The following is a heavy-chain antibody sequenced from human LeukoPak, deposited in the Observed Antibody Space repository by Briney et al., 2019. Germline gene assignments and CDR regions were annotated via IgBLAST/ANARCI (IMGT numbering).Heavy chain of an antibody. CDR3: ARVRNSGYEFDY. CDR2: ISSSSSYI. V-gene: IGHV3-21*01. CDR1: GFTFSSYS. J-gene: IGHJ4*02. Sequence: GGSLRLSCAASGFTFSSYSMNWVRQAPGKGLEWVSSISSSSSYIYYADSVKGRFTISRDNAKSSLYLQMNSLRAEDTAVYYCARVRNSGYEFDYWGQGTLVTVSS. D-gene: IGHD5-12*01.